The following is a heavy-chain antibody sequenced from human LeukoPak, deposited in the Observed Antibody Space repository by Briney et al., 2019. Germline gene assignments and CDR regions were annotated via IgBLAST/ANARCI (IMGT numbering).Heavy chain of an antibody. Sequence: SETLSLTCAVYGGSFSGYYWSWIREPPGKGGEWSGDINHSGSTKYNPSLKRRVTISVATSNNQFSLKLSSVTAADTAVYYCARRSYYYGSGSYSYWGQGTLVTVSS. CDR3: ARRSYYYGSGSYSY. V-gene: IGHV4-34*01. D-gene: IGHD3-10*01. CDR2: INHSGST. CDR1: GGSFSGYY. J-gene: IGHJ4*02.